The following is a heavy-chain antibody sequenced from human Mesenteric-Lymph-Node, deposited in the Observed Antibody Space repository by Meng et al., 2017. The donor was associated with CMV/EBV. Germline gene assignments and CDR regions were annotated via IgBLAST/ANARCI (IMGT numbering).Heavy chain of an antibody. D-gene: IGHD6-6*01. Sequence: GESLKISCAASGFTFSNAWMSWVRQAPGKGLEWVGRIKSKTDDGTTDYAAPVKGRFTISRDNAKNSLYLRMDSLRGEDTALYYCAKVSLRAPRRGYFDSWGQGTLVTISS. CDR2: IKSKTDDGTT. J-gene: IGHJ4*02. CDR3: AKVSLRAPRRGYFDS. V-gene: IGHV3-15*05. CDR1: GFTFSNAW.